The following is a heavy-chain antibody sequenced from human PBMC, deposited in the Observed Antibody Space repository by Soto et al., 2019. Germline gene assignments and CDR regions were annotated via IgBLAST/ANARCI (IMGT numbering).Heavy chain of an antibody. D-gene: IGHD3-10*01. J-gene: IGHJ5*02. CDR3: ARDIASPGGDYFDP. CDR1: GFTFRNYN. CDR2: ISTGGAYM. V-gene: IGHV3-21*06. Sequence: GGSLRLSCTASGFTFRNYNMNWVRPAPGKGLEWVSSISTGGAYMFYADSVKGRFTISRDNAQNSLFLQINSPRAEDTAVYYYARDIASPGGDYFDPGGRETLVTFS.